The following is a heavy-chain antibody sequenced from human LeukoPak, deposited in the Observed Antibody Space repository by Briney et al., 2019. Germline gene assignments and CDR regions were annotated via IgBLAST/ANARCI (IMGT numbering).Heavy chain of an antibody. CDR1: GFTFSSYS. CDR2: ISSSSSYI. V-gene: IGHV3-21*01. D-gene: IGHD6-13*01. Sequence: GGSLRLSCAASGFTFSSYSMNWVRQAPGKGLEWVSSISSSSSYIYYADSVKGRFTISRDNAKNSLYLQMNSLRAEDTAVYYCAREGGGIAAAGTASDYWGQGTLVTVSS. J-gene: IGHJ4*02. CDR3: AREGGGIAAAGTASDY.